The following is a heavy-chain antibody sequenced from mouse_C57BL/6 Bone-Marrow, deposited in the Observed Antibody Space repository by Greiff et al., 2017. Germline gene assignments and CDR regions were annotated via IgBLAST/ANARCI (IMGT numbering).Heavy chain of an antibody. V-gene: IGHV5-4*01. CDR1: GFTFSSYA. CDR2: ISDGGSYT. D-gene: IGHD2-1*01. CDR3: ARGGNYVDYAMDY. Sequence: EVQLVESGGGLVKPGGSLKLSCAASGFTFSSYAMSWVRQTPEKRLEWVATISDGGSYTYYPANVKGRFTISRDNAKNNLYLQMSHLKSEDTAMYYCARGGNYVDYAMDYWGQGTSVTVSS. J-gene: IGHJ4*01.